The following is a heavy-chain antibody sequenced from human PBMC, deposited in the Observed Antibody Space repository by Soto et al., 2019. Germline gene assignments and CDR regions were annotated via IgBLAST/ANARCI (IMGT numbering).Heavy chain of an antibody. CDR3: ARLTPRGWFDP. CDR1: GGSISSSSYY. Sequence: PSETLSLTCTVSGGSISSSSYYWGWIRQPPGKGLEWIGSIYYSGSTYYNPSLKSRVTISVDTSKNQFSLKLSSVTAADTAVYYCARLTPRGWFDPWGQGTLVTVSS. CDR2: IYYSGST. J-gene: IGHJ5*02. V-gene: IGHV4-39*01. D-gene: IGHD3-10*01.